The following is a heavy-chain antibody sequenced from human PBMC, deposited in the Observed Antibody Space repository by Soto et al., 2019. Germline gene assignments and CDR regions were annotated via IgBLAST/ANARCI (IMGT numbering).Heavy chain of an antibody. CDR2: ISYTGANQ. V-gene: IGHV3-30-3*01. CDR1: GFTFSTYA. CDR3: AREAFLYSRGAYYDH. J-gene: IGHJ4*02. D-gene: IGHD4-4*01. Sequence: PGGSLRLSCDASGFTFSTYALHWVRQAPGKGLEWVAFISYTGANQYYADSVKGRFTVSRDNSKNIASLQMTSLKPEDSAVYYCAREAFLYSRGAYYDHGGQGTLVTVSS.